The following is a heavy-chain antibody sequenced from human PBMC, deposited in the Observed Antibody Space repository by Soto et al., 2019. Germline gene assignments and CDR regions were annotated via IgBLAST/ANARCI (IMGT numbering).Heavy chain of an antibody. CDR3: ARESGGLGAFDI. CDR1: GGSVSSGSYY. D-gene: IGHD2-15*01. CDR2: IYYSGST. V-gene: IGHV4-61*01. J-gene: IGHJ3*02. Sequence: QVQLQESGPGLVKPSETLSLTCTVSGGSVSSGSYYWSWIRQPPGKGLEWIGYIYYSGSTNYNPSLKSRATISVATSKNQFSLKLSSVTAADTAVYYCARESGGLGAFDIWGQGTMVTVSS.